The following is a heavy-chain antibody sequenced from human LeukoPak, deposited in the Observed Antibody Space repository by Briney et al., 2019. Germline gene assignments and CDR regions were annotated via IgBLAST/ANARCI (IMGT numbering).Heavy chain of an antibody. J-gene: IGHJ4*02. CDR1: GFTFSSYA. V-gene: IGHV3-30*04. CDR3: AKVMLGTVALDC. CDR2: ISYDGSNK. Sequence: PGRSLRLSCAASGFTFSSYAMHWVRQAPGKGPEWVAVISYDGSNKYYADSVKGRFTFSRDNSKNTLYLQMNSLRAEDTAIYYCAKVMLGTVALDCWGQGTLVTVSS. D-gene: IGHD4-23*01.